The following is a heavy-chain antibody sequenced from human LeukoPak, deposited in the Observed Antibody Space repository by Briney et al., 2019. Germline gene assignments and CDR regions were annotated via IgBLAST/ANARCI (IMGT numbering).Heavy chain of an antibody. J-gene: IGHJ5*02. CDR1: GYTFTSYG. V-gene: IGHV1-18*01. Sequence: ASVKVSCKASGYTFTSYGISWGRQAPGQGREWMGLISAYNGNTTHAQKLQGRVTMTTDTSTSTAYMELRSMRSDDTAVYYCARDSSGWYDWFDPWGQGTLVTVSS. CDR3: ARDSSGWYDWFDP. D-gene: IGHD6-19*01. CDR2: ISAYNGNT.